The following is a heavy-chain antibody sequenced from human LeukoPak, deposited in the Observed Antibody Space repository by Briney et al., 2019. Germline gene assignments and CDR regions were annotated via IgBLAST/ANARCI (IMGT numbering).Heavy chain of an antibody. CDR1: GGSISSSSYY. CDR2: IYYSGST. V-gene: IGHV4-39*07. CDR3: ARGAKMDQTKRFCSGGFCYSLANYYYMDV. D-gene: IGHD2-15*01. J-gene: IGHJ6*03. Sequence: SETLSLTCTVSGGSISSSSYYWGWIRQPPGKALEWTGSIYYSGSTYYNPSLKSRVTISVDTSKNQFSLKLSSVTAADSAVYYCARGAKMDQTKRFCSGGFCYSLANYYYMDVWGKGTTVTISS.